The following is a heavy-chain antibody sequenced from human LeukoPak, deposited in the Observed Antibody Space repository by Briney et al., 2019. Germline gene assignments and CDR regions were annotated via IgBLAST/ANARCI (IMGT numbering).Heavy chain of an antibody. Sequence: GGSLRLSCAAPGYSFSSNWMGWVRQAPGKGLEWVAHIKRDGSQKYYLDSVKGRFTISRDNAKNSLYLQMNSLRVEDTAVYYCARLGLEVGGPNWFDPWGQGTLVTVSS. V-gene: IGHV3-7*01. J-gene: IGHJ5*02. CDR1: GYSFSSNW. CDR2: IKRDGSQK. D-gene: IGHD1-1*01. CDR3: ARLGLEVGGPNWFDP.